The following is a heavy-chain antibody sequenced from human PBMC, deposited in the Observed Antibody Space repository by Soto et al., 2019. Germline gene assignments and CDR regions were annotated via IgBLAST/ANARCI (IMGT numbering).Heavy chain of an antibody. CDR1: GFIFGKYD. D-gene: IGHD2-8*02. CDR3: AQGGPPWWGQGVAF. V-gene: IGHV3-30*18. Sequence: QVQLVESGGGVVQPGRSLRLSCEGSGFIFGKYDMYWVRQAPGKGREWVTKISHDGRNKDYEDSVQGRFTITRENSRDTRYLEMNSLRPGESVIYHCAQGGPPWWGQGVAFWGQGTLVNVSA. CDR2: ISHDGRNK. J-gene: IGHJ4*02.